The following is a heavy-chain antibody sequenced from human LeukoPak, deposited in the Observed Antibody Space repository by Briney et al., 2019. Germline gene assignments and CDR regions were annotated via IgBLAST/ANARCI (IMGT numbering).Heavy chain of an antibody. CDR2: ISHDGGNK. Sequence: PGRSLRLSCAASGFMFSSSGMHWVRQAPGKGLEWVALISHDGGNKYYADSVKGRFTISRDNSKNTLYLQTSSLRAEDTGVYYCVRASTTVPNLLDYWGQGTLVTVSS. V-gene: IGHV3-30*03. D-gene: IGHD4-17*01. J-gene: IGHJ4*02. CDR3: VRASTTVPNLLDY. CDR1: GFMFSSSG.